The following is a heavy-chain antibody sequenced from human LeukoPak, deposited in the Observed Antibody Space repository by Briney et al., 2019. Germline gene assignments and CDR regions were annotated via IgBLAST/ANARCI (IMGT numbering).Heavy chain of an antibody. Sequence: EASVKVSCKASGYTFTGYYMHWVRQAPGQGLEWMGWINPNSGGTNYAQKFQGRVTMTRDTSISTAYMELSRLRSDDTAAYYCARPRATGIDYWGQGTLVTVSS. CDR1: GYTFTGYY. J-gene: IGHJ4*02. CDR3: ARPRATGIDY. CDR2: INPNSGGT. V-gene: IGHV1-2*02.